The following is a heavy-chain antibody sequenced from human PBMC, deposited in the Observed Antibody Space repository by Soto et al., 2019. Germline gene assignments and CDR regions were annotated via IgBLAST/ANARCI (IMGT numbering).Heavy chain of an antibody. CDR2: ISSSSSTI. CDR3: ARDDSGYDYLEILPFFD. V-gene: IGHV3-48*01. Sequence: PGGSLRLSCAASGFTFSSYSMNWVRQAPGKGLEWVSYISSSSSTIYYADSVKGRFTISRDNAKNSLYLQMNSLRAEDTAVYYCARDDSGYDYLEILPFFDWGQGTLVTVSS. CDR1: GFTFSSYS. D-gene: IGHD5-12*01. J-gene: IGHJ4*02.